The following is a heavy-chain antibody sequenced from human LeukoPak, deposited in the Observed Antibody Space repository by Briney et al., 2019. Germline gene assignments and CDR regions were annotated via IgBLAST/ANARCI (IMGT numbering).Heavy chain of an antibody. CDR3: TRDTGTTGEVKFDP. J-gene: IGHJ5*02. V-gene: IGHV4-4*07. D-gene: IGHD4-17*01. CDR1: GNSFGDYY. Sequence: SETLSLTCTVSGNSFGDYYWSWIRQPAGRGLEWIGRIYTSGSTTYNPSLKSRVTMSVDTSKSQFSLNLMSVTAADTAVYYCTRDTGTTGEVKFDPWGQGTLVTVSS. CDR2: IYTSGST.